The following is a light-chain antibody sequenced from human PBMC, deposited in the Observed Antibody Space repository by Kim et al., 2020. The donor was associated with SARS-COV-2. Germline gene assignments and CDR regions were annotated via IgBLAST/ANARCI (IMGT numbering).Light chain of an antibody. J-gene: IGLJ2*01. CDR1: SVGAYKY. V-gene: IGLV2-8*01. CDR2: EVS. CDR3: SSYAGSNNVV. Sequence: QSALTQPPSASGSPGQSVTISCTGTSVGAYKYVSWYQQHPGKAPKVIIYEVSKRPSGVPDRFSGSKSGNTASLTVSGLQAEDEGDYHCSSYAGSNNVVFGGGTKLTVL.